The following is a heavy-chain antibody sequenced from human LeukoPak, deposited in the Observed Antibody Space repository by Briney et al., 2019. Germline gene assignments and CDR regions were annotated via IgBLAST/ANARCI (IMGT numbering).Heavy chain of an antibody. Sequence: GGSLRLSCAASGFTSSSYAMSWVRQAPGKGLEWVSAISGSGGSTYYADSVKGRFTISRDNSKNTLYLQMNSLRAEDTAVYYCARVEADPLYYYYYYMDVWGKGTTVTISS. J-gene: IGHJ6*03. CDR3: ARVEADPLYYYYYYMDV. V-gene: IGHV3-23*01. CDR2: ISGSGGST. D-gene: IGHD6-19*01. CDR1: GFTSSSYA.